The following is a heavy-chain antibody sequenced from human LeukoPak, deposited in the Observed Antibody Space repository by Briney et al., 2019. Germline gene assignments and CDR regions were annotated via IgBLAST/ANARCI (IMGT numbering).Heavy chain of an antibody. CDR1: GGSISSYY. Sequence: SETLSLTCTVSGGSISSYYWGWIRQPPGKGLEWIGSIYYSGNTYYNPSLKSRVTISVDTSKNQFSLKLSSMTAADTAVYYCATPARHYDSSGYFYHYWGQGTLVTVSS. CDR3: ATPARHYDSSGYFYHY. CDR2: IYYSGNT. D-gene: IGHD3-22*01. J-gene: IGHJ4*02. V-gene: IGHV4-39*01.